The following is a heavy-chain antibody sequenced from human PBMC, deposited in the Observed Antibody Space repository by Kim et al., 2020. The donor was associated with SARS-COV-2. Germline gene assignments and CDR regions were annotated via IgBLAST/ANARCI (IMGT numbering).Heavy chain of an antibody. J-gene: IGHJ4*02. Sequence: STNYNPSLKSRVTIPVDTSKNQFSLQLSSVTAADTAVYYCARGGGAAAGTWGQGTLVTVSS. V-gene: IGHV4-59*09. CDR3: ARGGGAAAGT. D-gene: IGHD6-13*01. CDR2: ST.